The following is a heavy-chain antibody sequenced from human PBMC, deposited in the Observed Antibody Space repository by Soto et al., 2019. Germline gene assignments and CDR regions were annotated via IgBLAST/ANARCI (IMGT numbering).Heavy chain of an antibody. CDR3: ARDPRPWIQLWFLPY. V-gene: IGHV3-30-3*01. D-gene: IGHD5-18*01. J-gene: IGHJ4*02. CDR1: GFTFSSYA. CDR2: ISYDGSNK. Sequence: LRLSCAASGFTFSSYAMHWVRQAPGKGLEWVAVISYDGSNKYYADSVKGRFTISRDNSKNTLYLQMNSLRAEDTAVYYCARDPRPWIQLWFLPYWGQGTLVTVSS.